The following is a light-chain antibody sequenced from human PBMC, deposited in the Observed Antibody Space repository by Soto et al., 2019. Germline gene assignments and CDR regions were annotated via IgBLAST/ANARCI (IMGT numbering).Light chain of an antibody. J-gene: IGLJ1*01. CDR2: NNN. CDR3: AAWDDSLNGYV. Sequence: HSVLTQPPSASGTPGQRVTISCSGGSSNIGTNAVNWYQQLPGTAPKLLIYNNNQRPSGVPDRFSGSKSGTSASLAISGLQSEDEADYYCAAWDDSLNGYVFGTGPRSPS. V-gene: IGLV1-44*01. CDR1: SSNIGTNA.